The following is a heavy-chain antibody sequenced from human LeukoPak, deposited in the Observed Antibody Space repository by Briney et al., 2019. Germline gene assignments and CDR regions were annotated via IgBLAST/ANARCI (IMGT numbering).Heavy chain of an antibody. CDR3: ARALPERFGWFDP. CDR2: IYYSGSA. V-gene: IGHV4-59*01. Sequence: SETLSLTCTVSGGSISSYYWSWSRQPPGKGLEWMGYIYYSGSANYNPSLESRVTISVDTSKNQFSLKLSSVTAADTALYYCARALPERFGWFDPWGQGTLVTVSS. J-gene: IGHJ5*02. CDR1: GGSISSYY. D-gene: IGHD3-16*01.